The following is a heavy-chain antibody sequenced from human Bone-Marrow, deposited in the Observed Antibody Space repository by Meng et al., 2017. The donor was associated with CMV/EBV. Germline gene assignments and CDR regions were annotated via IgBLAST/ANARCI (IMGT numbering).Heavy chain of an antibody. CDR2: INPSGGST. Sequence: ASVKVSCKASGYTFTSYYMHWVRQAPGQGLEWMGIINPSGGSTSYAQKFQGRVTMTRDTSTSTVYMELSSLRSEDTAVYYCARDLGYCSSTSCPGDFDYWGHGTLVTVSS. CDR1: GYTFTSYY. V-gene: IGHV1-46*01. D-gene: IGHD2-2*01. J-gene: IGHJ4*01. CDR3: ARDLGYCSSTSCPGDFDY.